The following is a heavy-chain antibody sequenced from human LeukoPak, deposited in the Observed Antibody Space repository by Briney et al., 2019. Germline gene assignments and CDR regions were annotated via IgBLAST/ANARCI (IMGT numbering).Heavy chain of an antibody. D-gene: IGHD3-22*01. CDR1: GFTFSSYG. Sequence: PGRSLRLSCAASGFTFSSYGMHWVRQAPGKGLEWVAVIWYDGSNKYYADSVKGRFTISRDNAKNSLYLQMNSLRAEDTAVYYCARGGIVVVQYWGQGTLVTVSS. CDR2: IWYDGSNK. J-gene: IGHJ4*02. V-gene: IGHV3-33*01. CDR3: ARGGIVVVQY.